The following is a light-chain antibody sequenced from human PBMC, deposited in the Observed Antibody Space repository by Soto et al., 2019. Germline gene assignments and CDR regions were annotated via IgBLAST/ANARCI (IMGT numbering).Light chain of an antibody. CDR2: FNRDGSH. J-gene: IGLJ3*02. CDR3: QTWGPGIRV. CDR1: SEHGSYA. Sequence: QSVLTQSPSASASLGASVKLTCTLSSEHGSYAMAWHQQQPERGPRFLMKFNRDGSHTKGDGIPDRFSGSSSGAERYLTISSLQSEDEAAYYCQTWGPGIRVFGGGTKVTVL. V-gene: IGLV4-69*01.